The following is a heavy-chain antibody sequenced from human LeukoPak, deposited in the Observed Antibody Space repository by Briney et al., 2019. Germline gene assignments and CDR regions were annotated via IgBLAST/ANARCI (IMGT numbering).Heavy chain of an antibody. CDR1: GYTFTGYY. CDR2: INPSGGST. J-gene: IGHJ6*03. V-gene: IGHV1-46*01. Sequence: ASGKVSCKASGYTFTGYYMHWVRQGPGQGLEWMGVINPSGGSTSYAQKFQGRVTMTRDTATSTVYMELSTLRSEDKPVYYCARNGLVVWFGDYYYYMDVWGKGTTVTISS. CDR3: ARNGLVVWFGDYYYYMDV. D-gene: IGHD3-10*01.